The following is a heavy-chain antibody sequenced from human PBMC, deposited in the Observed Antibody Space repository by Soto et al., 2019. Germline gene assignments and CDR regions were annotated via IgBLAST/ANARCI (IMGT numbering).Heavy chain of an antibody. V-gene: IGHV4-31*03. CDR2: IYYSGST. J-gene: IGHJ3*02. CDR1: GGSISSGGYY. Sequence: QVQLQESGPGLVKPSQTLSLTCTVSGGSISSGGYYWSWIRQHPGKGLEWIGYIYYSGSTYYNPSLESRVTISVDTSKNQFSLELSSVTAADTAVYYCARDPYSSGRRAFDILGQGTMVTVSS. CDR3: ARDPYSSGRRAFDI. D-gene: IGHD6-19*01.